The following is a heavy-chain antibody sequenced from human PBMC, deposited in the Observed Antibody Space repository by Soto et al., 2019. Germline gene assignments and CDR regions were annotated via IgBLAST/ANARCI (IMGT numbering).Heavy chain of an antibody. CDR3: ARDGSVH. Sequence: EVQLVESGXXXVQPXXXLRLSCAASXXXXXTNPXXXVXQAPGKGLEWVSVIYTGGGTHYADSVKGRFTISRDNSKNTVNLQMNSLSPEDTAVYYCARDGSVHWGQGTLVTVSS. J-gene: IGHJ4*02. V-gene: IGHV3-66*01. CDR2: IYTGGGT. CDR1: XXXXXTNP.